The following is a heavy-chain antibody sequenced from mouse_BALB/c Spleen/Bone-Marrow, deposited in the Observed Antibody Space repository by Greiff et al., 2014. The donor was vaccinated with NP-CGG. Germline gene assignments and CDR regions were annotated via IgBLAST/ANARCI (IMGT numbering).Heavy chain of an antibody. Sequence: EVKLEESVGGLVQPGGSLRLSRATSGFTFSDFYMEWVRQPPGKRLEWIAASRNKANDYTTEYSASVKGRFIVSRDTSQSILYLQMNALRAEDTAIYYCARDYYYGAMDYWGQGTSVTVSS. J-gene: IGHJ4*01. CDR2: SRNKANDYTT. CDR1: GFTFSDFY. V-gene: IGHV7-1*02. CDR3: ARDYYYGAMDY. D-gene: IGHD1-1*01.